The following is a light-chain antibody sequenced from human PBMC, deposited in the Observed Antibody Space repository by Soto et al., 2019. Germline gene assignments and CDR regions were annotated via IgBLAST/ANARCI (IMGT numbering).Light chain of an antibody. Sequence: QSVLTQPASVSGSPGQSITISCTGTSSDVGGYNYVSWYQQHPGKAPKLMIYEVSNRPSGVSNRFSGSKSGNTAPLTISGLQAGGGADYSCSPYTSRSPLFGGGTKLPAL. CDR2: EVS. J-gene: IGLJ2*01. V-gene: IGLV2-14*01. CDR3: SPYTSRSPL. CDR1: SSDVGGYNY.